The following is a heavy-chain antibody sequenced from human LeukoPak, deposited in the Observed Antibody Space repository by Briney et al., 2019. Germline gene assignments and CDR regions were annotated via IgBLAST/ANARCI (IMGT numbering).Heavy chain of an antibody. V-gene: IGHV3-23*01. CDR2: ISGSDRST. D-gene: IGHD3-10*01. CDR3: AKVSAVTRGHFDY. Sequence: GGSLRLSCAASGFTFSSLTMSWVRQAPGKGLEWVSAISGSDRSTYYADSVKGRFTISIDNSRDKLYLQINSLRAEDTAVYYCAKVSAVTRGHFDYWGQGNLVTVSS. J-gene: IGHJ4*02. CDR1: GFTFSSLT.